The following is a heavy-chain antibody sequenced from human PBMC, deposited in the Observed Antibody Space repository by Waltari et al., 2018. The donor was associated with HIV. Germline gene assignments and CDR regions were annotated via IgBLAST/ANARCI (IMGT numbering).Heavy chain of an antibody. D-gene: IGHD1-26*01. Sequence: EVHLVESGGGLVKRGGSLRLSCAASGFSFSSSSMNWVRQAPGKGLEWVSSISSISNFIYYADSVKGRFTISRDNAKNSLYMQMNSRRAEDTAVYYCARDGGSPPNRWFDPWGQGTLVTVSS. CDR3: ARDGGSPPNRWFDP. CDR2: ISSISNFI. V-gene: IGHV3-21*01. J-gene: IGHJ5*02. CDR1: GFSFSSSS.